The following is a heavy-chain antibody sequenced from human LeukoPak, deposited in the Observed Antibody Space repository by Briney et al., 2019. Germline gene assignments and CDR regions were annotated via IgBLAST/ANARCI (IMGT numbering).Heavy chain of an antibody. CDR1: GYTFTGYY. D-gene: IGHD2-8*01. CDR2: INPNSGGT. Sequence: ASVKVSCKASGYTFTGYYIHWVRQSPGQGLEWMGWINPNSGGTNYAQKFQGRVTMTRDTSISTAYMELSRLRSDDTAVYYCATMLGGGYYYYYYMDVWGKGTTVTISS. J-gene: IGHJ6*03. V-gene: IGHV1-2*02. CDR3: ATMLGGGYYYYYYMDV.